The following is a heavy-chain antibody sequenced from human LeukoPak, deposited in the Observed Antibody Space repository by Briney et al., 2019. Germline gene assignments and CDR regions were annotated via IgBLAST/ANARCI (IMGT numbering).Heavy chain of an antibody. CDR1: GGSVNSGSNY. CDR3: ARVGGHTVTTIDY. Sequence: SSETLSLTCTVSGGSVNSGSNYWNWVRQPPGKGLEWIGYISYSGSTNYNPTLKSRVTISVDTSKNQFSLKLSSVTAADAAVYYCARVGGHTVTTIDYWGQGTLVTVSS. V-gene: IGHV4-61*01. J-gene: IGHJ4*02. D-gene: IGHD4-17*01. CDR2: ISYSGST.